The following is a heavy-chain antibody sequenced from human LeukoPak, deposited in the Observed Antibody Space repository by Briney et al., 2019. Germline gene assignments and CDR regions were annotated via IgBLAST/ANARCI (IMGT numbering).Heavy chain of an antibody. J-gene: IGHJ4*02. CDR3: AKTYYDFWSGAMAPGY. V-gene: IGHV1-2*02. CDR1: GYTFTGYY. Sequence: ASVKVSCKASGYTFTGYYMHWVRQAPGQGLEWMGWINPNSGGTNYAQKFQGRVTMTRDTSISTAYMELSRLRSDDTAVYYCAKTYYDFWSGAMAPGYWGQGTLVTVSS. D-gene: IGHD3-3*01. CDR2: INPNSGGT.